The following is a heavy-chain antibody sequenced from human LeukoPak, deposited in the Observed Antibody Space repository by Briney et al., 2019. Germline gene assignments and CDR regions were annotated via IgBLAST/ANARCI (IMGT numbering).Heavy chain of an antibody. Sequence: GASVKVSCKASGYTFTSYGISWVRQAPGQRLEWMGWISAYNGNTNYAQKLQGRVTMTTDTSTSTAYMELRSLRSDDTAVYYCARVGDRSYYYYYYYMEVWGKGTTVTVSS. CDR3: ARVGDRSYYYYYYYMEV. D-gene: IGHD2-15*01. V-gene: IGHV1-18*01. CDR1: GYTFTSYG. J-gene: IGHJ6*03. CDR2: ISAYNGNT.